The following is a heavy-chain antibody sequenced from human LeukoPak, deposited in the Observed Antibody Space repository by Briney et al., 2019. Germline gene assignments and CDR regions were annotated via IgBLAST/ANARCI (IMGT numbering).Heavy chain of an antibody. V-gene: IGHV1-18*01. CDR3: ARVQPWIQLREDDAFDI. D-gene: IGHD5-18*01. J-gene: IGHJ3*02. CDR1: GYTFTSYG. Sequence: ASVKVSCKASGYTFTSYGISWVRQAPGQGLEWMGWISAYNGNTNYAQKLQGRVTMTTDTSTSTAYMELRSLRSDDTAVYYCARVQPWIQLREDDAFDIWGQGTMVTVSS. CDR2: ISAYNGNT.